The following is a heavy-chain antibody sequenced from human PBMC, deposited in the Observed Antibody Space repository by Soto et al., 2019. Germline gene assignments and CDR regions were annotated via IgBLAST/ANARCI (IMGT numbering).Heavy chain of an antibody. D-gene: IGHD6-19*01. CDR1: GFTFSSYS. J-gene: IGHJ3*02. V-gene: IGHV3-48*02. CDR3: ARYVLSSGWYLGAFDI. CDR2: ISSSSSTI. Sequence: EVQLVESGGGLVQPGGSLRLSCAASGFTFSSYSMNWVRQAPGKGLEWVSYISSSSSTIYYADSVKGRFTISRDNAKNSLYLQMNSLRDEDTAVYYCARYVLSSGWYLGAFDIWGQGTMVTVSS.